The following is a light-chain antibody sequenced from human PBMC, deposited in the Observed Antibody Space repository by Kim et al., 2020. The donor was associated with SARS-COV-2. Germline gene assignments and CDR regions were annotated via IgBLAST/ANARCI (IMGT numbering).Light chain of an antibody. Sequence: GERGPLSCRASQSVSSSYLTWYQQKPGQAPRLLIYGASSRATGIPARFSGSGSGTDFTLTISSMQPEDFAVYYCQQDYNLLTFGGGTKVDIK. V-gene: IGKV3D-7*01. J-gene: IGKJ4*01. CDR3: QQDYNLLT. CDR2: GAS. CDR1: QSVSSSY.